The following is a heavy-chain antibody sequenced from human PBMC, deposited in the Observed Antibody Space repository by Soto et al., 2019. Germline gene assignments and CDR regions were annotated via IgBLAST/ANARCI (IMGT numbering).Heavy chain of an antibody. CDR2: LSWNSGSI. D-gene: IGHD6-19*01. J-gene: IGHJ4*02. Sequence: EVQLVESGGGLVQPGRSLRLSCAASGFTFDDYAMHWVRQAPGKGLEWVSGLSWNSGSIGYADSVKGRFTISRDNAKNSLYLQMNSLRAEDTALYYCAKAPIAVAGTHRSTFDYWGQGTLVTVSS. CDR1: GFTFDDYA. CDR3: AKAPIAVAGTHRSTFDY. V-gene: IGHV3-9*01.